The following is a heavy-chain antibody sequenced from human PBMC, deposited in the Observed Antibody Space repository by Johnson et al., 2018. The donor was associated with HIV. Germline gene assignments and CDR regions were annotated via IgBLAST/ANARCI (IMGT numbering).Heavy chain of an antibody. V-gene: IGHV3-23*04. D-gene: IGHD1-7*01. CDR2: ISSSGSTI. J-gene: IGHJ3*02. Sequence: VQLVESGGGLVQPGGSLRLSCAASGFTFSSYAMSWVRQAPGKGLEWVSAISSSGSTIYYADAVKGRFTISRDNAKKSLYLQMNSLRAEDTALYYCARDHTPVTGTTYHDAVEIWGQGTMVTVSS. CDR3: ARDHTPVTGTTYHDAVEI. CDR1: GFTFSSYA.